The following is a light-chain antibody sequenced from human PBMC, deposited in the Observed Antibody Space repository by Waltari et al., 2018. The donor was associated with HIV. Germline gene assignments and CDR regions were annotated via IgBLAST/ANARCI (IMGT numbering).Light chain of an antibody. V-gene: IGLV1-51*01. CDR3: GTWDSSLNAVV. CDR2: GNN. CDR1: SSNIGTNS. J-gene: IGLJ2*01. Sequence: QSVLTQPPSVSAAPGQTVTISCSGTSSNIGTNSVSWYQHFSETGPKPLIYGNNRRPSGIRDRFSASQSGTSSTLDITGLQSGDEADYYCGTWDSSLNAVVFGGGTRLTVL.